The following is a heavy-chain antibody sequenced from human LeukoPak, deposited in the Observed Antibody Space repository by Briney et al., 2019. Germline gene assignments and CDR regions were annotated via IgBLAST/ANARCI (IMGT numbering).Heavy chain of an antibody. CDR1: GGSFSGYY. CDR2: IYYSGST. V-gene: IGHV4-30-4*08. D-gene: IGHD2-2*01. J-gene: IGHJ5*02. CDR3: ARAGVGGGTSSFYNWFDP. Sequence: SETLSLTCAVYGGSFSGYYWSWIRQPPGKGLEWIGYIYYSGSTYYNPSLKSRVTISVDTSKNQFSLKLSSVTAADTAVYYCARAGVGGGTSSFYNWFDPWGQGTLVTVSS.